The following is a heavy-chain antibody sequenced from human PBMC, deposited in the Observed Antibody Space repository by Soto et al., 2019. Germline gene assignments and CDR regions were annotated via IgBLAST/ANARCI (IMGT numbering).Heavy chain of an antibody. CDR1: GFTFSDYY. Sequence: PGGSLRLSCAASGFTFSDYYMGWIRQAPGKGLEWVSYISSSSSYTNYADSVKGRFTISRDNAKNTLYLQMGSLRAEDMAVYYCARDAWKRYYYDSSGWHYFDYWGQGTLVTVSS. J-gene: IGHJ4*02. CDR3: ARDAWKRYYYDSSGWHYFDY. D-gene: IGHD3-22*01. CDR2: ISSSSSYT. V-gene: IGHV3-11*06.